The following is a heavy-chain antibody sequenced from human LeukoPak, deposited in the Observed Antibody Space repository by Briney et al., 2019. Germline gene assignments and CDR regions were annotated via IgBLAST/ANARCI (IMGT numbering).Heavy chain of an antibody. CDR1: GDTFSSYA. Sequence: ASVKVSCKASGDTFSSYAISWVRQAPGQGLEWMGWIIPIFGTANYAQKFQGRVTMTTDESTSTAYMELSSLRSEDAAVYYCAREPLRRIVGATAHESDAFDIWGQGGMLTVSS. CDR3: AREPLRRIVGATAHESDAFDI. V-gene: IGHV1-69*05. CDR2: IIPIFGTA. J-gene: IGHJ3*02. D-gene: IGHD1-26*01.